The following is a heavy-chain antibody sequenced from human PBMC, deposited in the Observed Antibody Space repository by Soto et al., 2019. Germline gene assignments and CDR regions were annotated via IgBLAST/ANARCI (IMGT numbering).Heavy chain of an antibody. CDR3: TRDRGGVAAFMDV. J-gene: IGHJ6*02. CDR2: IIPVFGTT. CDR1: GNTFSNFA. V-gene: IGHV1-69*01. D-gene: IGHD2-15*01. Sequence: QEQLVQSGAEVKKPGSSVNVSCKASGNTFSNFAINWVRQAPGHGLEWMGAIIPVFGTTNCAQEFQGRVTISADGFTNPAYMELNNLRSEDTAVYFCTRDRGGVAAFMDVWGQGTTVIVS.